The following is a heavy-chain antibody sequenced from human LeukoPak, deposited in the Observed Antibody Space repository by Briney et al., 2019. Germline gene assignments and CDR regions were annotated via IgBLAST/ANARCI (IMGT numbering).Heavy chain of an antibody. J-gene: IGHJ4*02. CDR3: AKGAASSGWPIDY. Sequence: PGGSLRLSCAASGFTFSNYAMSWVRQAPGKGLEWVSAITGSGGTTYYVDSVKGRFTISRDNSENTLFLQMNSLRAEDTALYYCAKGAASSGWPIDYWGQGTLVTVSS. CDR2: ITGSGGTT. D-gene: IGHD6-19*01. CDR1: GFTFSNYA. V-gene: IGHV3-23*01.